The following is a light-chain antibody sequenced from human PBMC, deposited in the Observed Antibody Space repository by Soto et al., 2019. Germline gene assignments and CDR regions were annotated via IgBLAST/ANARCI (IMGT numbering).Light chain of an antibody. Sequence: DIPMTQSLSSLSASVGDRVTITCRASQGITNYLAWYQQKPGKVPKLLIYAASTLQSGVPSRFSGSGSGTEFTLNISSRQPEDGATYYCQKYKSAPWTFGQGTKVEIK. CDR3: QKYKSAPWT. CDR2: AAS. V-gene: IGKV1-27*01. CDR1: QGITNY. J-gene: IGKJ1*01.